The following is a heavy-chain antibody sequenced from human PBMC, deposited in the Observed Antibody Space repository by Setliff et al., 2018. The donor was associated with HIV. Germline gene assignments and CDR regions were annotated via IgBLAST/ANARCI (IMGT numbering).Heavy chain of an antibody. Sequence: PGGSLRLSCAASGFTFRAHQMSWVRQPPGKGLEWVANIKADGTDKYYVDSVKGRFAISRDNSKNSLYLQMNSLRAGDTAVYYCARDNHYYYYMDVWGKGTTVTVSS. V-gene: IGHV3-7*03. CDR2: IKADGTDK. J-gene: IGHJ6*03. CDR1: GFTFRAHQ. CDR3: ARDNHYYYYMDV.